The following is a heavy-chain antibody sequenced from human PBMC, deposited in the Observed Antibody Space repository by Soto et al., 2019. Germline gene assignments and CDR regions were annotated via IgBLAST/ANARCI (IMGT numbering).Heavy chain of an antibody. Sequence: SETLSLTCTVSGGSISSGNYYWSWIRQPPGKGLEYIGYIFYTGNSYYNPSLKSRATISVDRSTNQFSLKVNSVTDADTAVYFCVRVRGQRFLDYWGRGTLVTVSS. CDR2: IFYTGNS. J-gene: IGHJ4*02. CDR3: VRVRGQRFLDY. D-gene: IGHD2-21*01. CDR1: GGSISSGNYY. V-gene: IGHV4-30-4*01.